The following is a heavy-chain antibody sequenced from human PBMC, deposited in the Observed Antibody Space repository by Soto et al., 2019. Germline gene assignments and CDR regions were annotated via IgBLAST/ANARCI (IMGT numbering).Heavy chain of an antibody. J-gene: IGHJ4*02. Sequence: ASVKVSCKASGYTFTSTWMHWVRQAPGQGLEWMGIINPYGGAATYAEKFQGRVTMTRDTSTATDYMELSSLRSEDTAMYYCAGDRSHRSDYWWLYYGGQVNQVTVSS. CDR1: GYTFTSTW. D-gene: IGHD3-22*01. V-gene: IGHV1-46*01. CDR3: AGDRSHRSDYWWLYY. CDR2: INPYGGAA.